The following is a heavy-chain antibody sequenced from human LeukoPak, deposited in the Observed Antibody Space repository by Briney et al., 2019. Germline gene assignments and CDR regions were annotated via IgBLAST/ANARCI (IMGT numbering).Heavy chain of an antibody. D-gene: IGHD3-10*01. CDR3: AREEVRGVKVYYYYGMDV. J-gene: IGHJ6*04. Sequence: GGSLRLSCAASGFTFSDYYMSWIRQAPGKGLEWVSYISSSGSTIYYADSVKGRFTISRDNAKNSLCLQMNSLRAEDTAVYYCAREEVRGVKVYYYYGMDVWGKGTTVTVSS. CDR2: ISSSGSTI. CDR1: GFTFSDYY. V-gene: IGHV3-11*01.